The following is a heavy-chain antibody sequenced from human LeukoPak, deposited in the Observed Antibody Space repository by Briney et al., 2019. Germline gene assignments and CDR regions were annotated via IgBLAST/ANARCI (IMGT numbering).Heavy chain of an antibody. CDR3: AREGYEASGYEA. J-gene: IGHJ5*02. Sequence: GASVKVSCKASGYTFTSHDINWVRQATGQGLEWMGWMNPNSGNTGYAQKFQGRVTMTRNTSISTAYMELSSLRSEDTAVYYCAREGYEASGYEAWGQGTLVTVSS. V-gene: IGHV1-8*01. D-gene: IGHD5-12*01. CDR2: MNPNSGNT. CDR1: GYTFTSHD.